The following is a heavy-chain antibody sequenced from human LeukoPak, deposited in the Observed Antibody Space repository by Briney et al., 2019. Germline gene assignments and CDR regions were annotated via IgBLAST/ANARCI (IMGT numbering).Heavy chain of an antibody. CDR3: ARGGWNDRDNWFDP. D-gene: IGHD1-1*01. CDR1: GGSISSGGYY. CDR2: IYYSGST. J-gene: IGHJ5*02. V-gene: IGHV4-31*03. Sequence: SETLSLTCTVSGGSISSGGYYWSWIRQHPEKGLEWIGYIYYSGSTYYNPSLKSRVTISVDTSKNQFSLKLSSVTAADTAVYYCARGGWNDRDNWFDPWGQGTLVTVSS.